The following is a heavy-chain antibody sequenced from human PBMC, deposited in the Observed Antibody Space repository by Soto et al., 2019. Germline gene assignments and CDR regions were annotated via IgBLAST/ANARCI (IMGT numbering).Heavy chain of an antibody. J-gene: IGHJ4*02. Sequence: GGFLRLCCGVAGVTCGDSAMHWVRQASGKGLERVGRIRSKANSYATAYAASAKGRFTISRDDSKNTAYLQMNSLKTEGTAVYYCTPAYGDYARGSYYFDYWGQGTLVTVSS. CDR2: IRSKANSYAT. CDR3: TPAYGDYARGSYYFDY. V-gene: IGHV3-73*01. D-gene: IGHD4-17*01. CDR1: GVTCGDSA.